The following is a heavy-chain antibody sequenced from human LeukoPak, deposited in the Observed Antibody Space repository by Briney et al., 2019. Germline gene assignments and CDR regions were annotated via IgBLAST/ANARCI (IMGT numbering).Heavy chain of an antibody. J-gene: IGHJ6*04. Sequence: GGSLRLSCAASGFTFSSYELNWVRQAPGKGLEWVSYISSSGSTIYYADSVKGRFTISRDNAKNSLYLQMNSLRAEDTAVYYCAELGITMIGGVWGKETTVTTPS. D-gene: IGHD3-10*02. CDR1: GFTFSSYE. CDR2: ISSSGSTI. CDR3: AELGITMIGGV. V-gene: IGHV3-48*03.